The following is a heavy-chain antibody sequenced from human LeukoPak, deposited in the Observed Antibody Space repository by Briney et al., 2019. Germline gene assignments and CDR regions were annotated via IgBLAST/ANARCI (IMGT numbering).Heavy chain of an antibody. CDR3: AKDQAAAHDY. CDR1: GFTFSSYG. Sequence: SGGSLRLSCAASGFTFSSYGMHWVRQAPGKGLEWVAVISYDGSNKYYADSVKGRFTISRDNSKNTLYLQMNSLRAKDTAVYYCAKDQAAAHDYWGQGTLVTVSS. J-gene: IGHJ4*02. CDR2: ISYDGSNK. V-gene: IGHV3-30*18. D-gene: IGHD6-13*01.